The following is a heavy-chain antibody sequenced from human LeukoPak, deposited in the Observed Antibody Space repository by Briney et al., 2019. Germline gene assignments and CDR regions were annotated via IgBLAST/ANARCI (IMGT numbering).Heavy chain of an antibody. CDR3: ARDLGQYYDTSDNWFDP. J-gene: IGHJ5*02. D-gene: IGHD3-22*01. CDR2: INSDGINT. V-gene: IGHV3-74*01. CDR1: GFTFSNYW. Sequence: GGSLRLSCAASGFTFSNYWMHWVRQAPGKGLVWVPRINSDGINTSYADSVKGRFTISRDNAKNTLNLQMNSLRAEDTAVYYCARDLGQYYDTSDNWFDPWGQGTLVTVSS.